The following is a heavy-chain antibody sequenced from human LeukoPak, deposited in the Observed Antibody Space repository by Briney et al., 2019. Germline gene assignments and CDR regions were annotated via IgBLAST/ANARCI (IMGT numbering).Heavy chain of an antibody. CDR3: AGDELVFGSNY. V-gene: IGHV1-69*01. CDR1: GGTFSSYA. Sequence: GSSVKVSCKASGGTFSSYAISWVRQAPGQGLEWMGGIIPIFGTANYAQKFQGRVTITADESTSTTYMELSSLRSEDTAVYYCAGDELVFGSNYWGQGTLVTVSS. CDR2: IIPIFGTA. J-gene: IGHJ4*02. D-gene: IGHD6-6*01.